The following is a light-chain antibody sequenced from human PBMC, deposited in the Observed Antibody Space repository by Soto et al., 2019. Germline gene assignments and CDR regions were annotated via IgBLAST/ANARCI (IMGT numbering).Light chain of an antibody. CDR2: DAS. CDR3: QRYKSVPRT. V-gene: IGKV1-27*01. J-gene: IGKJ1*01. Sequence: DIQMTQSPSSLSASVGDRVTITCRASQAISNYLAGYQQRPGQVPRLVIYDASTLQSGGPSRFSGGRSGTEFTLTINNLQPEDVATYYCQRYKSVPRTFGQGTKLEI. CDR1: QAISNY.